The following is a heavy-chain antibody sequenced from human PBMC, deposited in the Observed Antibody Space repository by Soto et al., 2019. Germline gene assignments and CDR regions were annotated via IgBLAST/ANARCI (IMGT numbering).Heavy chain of an antibody. CDR2: ISIISTI. J-gene: IGHJ4*02. CDR3: ARPSVDTAMVSSFEY. V-gene: IGHV3-48*02. Sequence: PGWALRLSCAASGFTFSSYIMNWGRQAPGKGLEWGSYISIISTIYYAESVKGRFTISRDNAKNSLYLQMNSLRDEDTAVYYCARPSVDTAMVSSFEYWGQGTLVTVYS. CDR1: GFTFSSYI. D-gene: IGHD5-18*01.